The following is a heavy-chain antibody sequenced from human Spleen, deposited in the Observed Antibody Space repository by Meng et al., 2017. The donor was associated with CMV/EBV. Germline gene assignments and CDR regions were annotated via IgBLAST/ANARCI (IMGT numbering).Heavy chain of an antibody. J-gene: IGHJ6*02. CDR1: GGSISSSSYF. Sequence: SETLSLTCPVSGGSISSSSYFWGWIRQPPGKGLEWIGTIYFNGNTYYNPSLKSRATISVDTSKNQFSLKLSSVTAADTAVYYCARLTIFGVVNYYYYGMDVWGQGTTVTVSS. V-gene: IGHV4-39*07. CDR2: IYFNGNT. CDR3: ARLTIFGVVNYYYYGMDV. D-gene: IGHD3-3*01.